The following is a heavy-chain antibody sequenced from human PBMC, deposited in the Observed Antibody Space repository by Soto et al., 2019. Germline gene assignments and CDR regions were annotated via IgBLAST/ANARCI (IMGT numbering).Heavy chain of an antibody. J-gene: IGHJ6*02. CDR3: ARHYDYGGIAGYGMDV. CDR2: MNTNSGNT. D-gene: IGHD4-17*01. V-gene: IGHV1-8*01. Sequence: QVQLVQSGAAVKKPGASVKVSCKASGYTFTSYDINWVRQATGQGLEWMGWMNTNSGNTGYAQKFQGRVTMPRNTSISTAYMELSSLRSEDTAVYYCARHYDYGGIAGYGMDVWGQGTTVTVSS. CDR1: GYTFTSYD.